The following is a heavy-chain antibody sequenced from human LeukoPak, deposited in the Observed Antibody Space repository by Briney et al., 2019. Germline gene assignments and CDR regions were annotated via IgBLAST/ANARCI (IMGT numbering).Heavy chain of an antibody. V-gene: IGHV3-23*01. CDR2: IGSGGST. Sequence: GGSLRLSCAASGFTLSTYGMSWARQAPGKGLEWVSVIGSGGSTIYADSVKGRFTISRDNSKNTLYLQMNSLRAEDTAVYYCAKDFGRNLGGPGYWGRGTLVIVSS. CDR1: GFTLSTYG. D-gene: IGHD3-10*01. J-gene: IGHJ4*02. CDR3: AKDFGRNLGGPGY.